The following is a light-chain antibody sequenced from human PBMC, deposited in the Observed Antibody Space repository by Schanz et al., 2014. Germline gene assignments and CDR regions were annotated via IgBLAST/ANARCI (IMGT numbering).Light chain of an antibody. V-gene: IGKV3-11*01. J-gene: IGKJ5*01. CDR1: QSVTNY. CDR3: QQRSNWPIT. CDR2: RAS. Sequence: EIVLTQSPATLSLSPGERATLSCRASQSVTNYLAWYQQKPGQAPRLLIFRASNRATGIPDRFSGSGSGTDFTLTISRLEPEDFAVYYCQQRSNWPITFGQGTRLEIK.